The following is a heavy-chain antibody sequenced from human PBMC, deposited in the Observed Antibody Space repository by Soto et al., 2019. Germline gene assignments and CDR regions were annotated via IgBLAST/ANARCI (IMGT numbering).Heavy chain of an antibody. J-gene: IGHJ4*02. Sequence: SETLSLTCTVSGGSISSSSYYWGWIRQPPDKGLEWIGSIYYSGSTNYNPSLKSRLTISVDTSKNQFSLRLASVTAADTAVYYCARTLPNRQLFDSWSQGTLVTVSS. V-gene: IGHV4-39*07. CDR2: IYYSGST. D-gene: IGHD1-1*01. CDR3: ARTLPNRQLFDS. CDR1: GGSISSSSYY.